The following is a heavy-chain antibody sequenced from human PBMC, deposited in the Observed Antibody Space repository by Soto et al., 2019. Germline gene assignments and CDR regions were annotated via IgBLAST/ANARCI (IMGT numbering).Heavy chain of an antibody. Sequence: GESLKISCKGSGYIFANDWIAWVRQMPGKGLEWMGIIFPGDSDTRYSPSFQGQVTISADKSINTAYLQWSSLKASDTAVYYCARRVAAHPYFDFWGQGALVNVSS. CDR3: ARRVAAHPYFDF. V-gene: IGHV5-51*01. D-gene: IGHD6-6*01. CDR1: GYIFANDW. J-gene: IGHJ4*02. CDR2: IFPGDSDT.